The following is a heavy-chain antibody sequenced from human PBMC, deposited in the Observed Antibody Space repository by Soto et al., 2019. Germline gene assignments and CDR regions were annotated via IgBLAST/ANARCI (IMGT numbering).Heavy chain of an antibody. CDR3: AGGRGYLLFDY. Sequence: QVQLQESGPGLVKPSETLSLTCTVSGGSISSYYWSWIRQPPGKGLAWSGYIYYIGSTNYTPPLKSRVTISVDPPKHQFSLKLSSVTAADTAVYYCAGGRGYLLFDYWGQGTLVTVSS. J-gene: IGHJ4*02. CDR2: IYYIGST. V-gene: IGHV4-59*08. D-gene: IGHD6-13*01. CDR1: GGSISSYY.